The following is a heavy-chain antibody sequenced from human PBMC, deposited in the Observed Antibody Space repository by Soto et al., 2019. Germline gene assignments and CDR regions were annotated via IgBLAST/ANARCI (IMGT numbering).Heavy chain of an antibody. CDR1: GGSVSGGSYY. CDR2: IYSSGTT. Sequence: QVQLQESGPGLVKPSETLSLTCTVSGGSVSGGSYYWSWIRQPPGKGLEWIGYIYSSGTTNYKRPLKGRVTISADTSKNQFSLRLSSVTAADTAVYYCARLSCSSTSCYRADYYNGMDVWGQGTTVSVSS. J-gene: IGHJ6*02. V-gene: IGHV4-61*01. CDR3: ARLSCSSTSCYRADYYNGMDV. D-gene: IGHD2-2*01.